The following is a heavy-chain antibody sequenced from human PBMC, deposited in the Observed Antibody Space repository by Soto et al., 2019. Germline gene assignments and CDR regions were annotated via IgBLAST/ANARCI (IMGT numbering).Heavy chain of an antibody. J-gene: IGHJ4*02. V-gene: IGHV4-30-2*01. CDR3: ARAPAY. Sequence: QMQLQEAGPGLVKPSQTLSLTGAVSGGSISSGGYSWSWIRQPPGKGLEWIGYIYHSGSIYYNPSLTSQGTTTVYRSKNQVSLKPSPVPAASTAMYHCARAPAYWGQGTLVTFSS. CDR1: GGSISSGGYS. CDR2: IYHSGSI.